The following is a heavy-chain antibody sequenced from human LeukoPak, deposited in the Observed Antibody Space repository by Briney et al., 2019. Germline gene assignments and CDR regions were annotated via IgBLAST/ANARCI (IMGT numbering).Heavy chain of an antibody. CDR1: GFTFGDYA. CDR2: IRTKAFGGTP. V-gene: IGHV3-49*04. J-gene: IGHJ4*02. D-gene: IGHD1-26*01. Sequence: GGSLRLSCIVSGFTFGDYAISWVRQAPGKGLEWVGFIRTKAFGGTPEYAASVKGRFTISRDDSKSIVYLQMNSLKTEDTAVYYCTRDGFGTVATGRYFDYWGQGTLVTVSS. CDR3: TRDGFGTVATGRYFDY.